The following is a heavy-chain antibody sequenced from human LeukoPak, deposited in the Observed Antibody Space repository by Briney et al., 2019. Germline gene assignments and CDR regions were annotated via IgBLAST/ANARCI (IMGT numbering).Heavy chain of an antibody. D-gene: IGHD2-21*02. CDR3: AREGDSRTDFDY. CDR2: INPSDGST. V-gene: IGHV1-46*01. CDR1: GYTFTSYY. J-gene: IGHJ4*02. Sequence: ASVKVSCKASGYTFTSYYMYWVRQAPGQGLEWMGIINPSDGSTSYAQKFQGRVTMTRDTSTSTVYMELSSLRSEDTAVYYCAREGDSRTDFDYWGQGTLVTVSS.